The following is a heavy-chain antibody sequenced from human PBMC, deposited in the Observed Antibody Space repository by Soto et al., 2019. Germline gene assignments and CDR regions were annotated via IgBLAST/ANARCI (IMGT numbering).Heavy chain of an antibody. J-gene: IGHJ3*02. CDR2: IVVGSGNI. D-gene: IGHD2-15*01. Sequence: QMQVVQSGPEVKKPGTSVKVSCKTSGFTFSNSAVQWVRQARGQRLEWMGWIVVGSGNIKYAQKFRERATITRDMSTSTAHMELSSLRTEDTAVYYCAAELYSGGSCCSFDIWGQGTMVTVSS. CDR3: AAELYSGGSCCSFDI. CDR1: GFTFSNSA. V-gene: IGHV1-58*01.